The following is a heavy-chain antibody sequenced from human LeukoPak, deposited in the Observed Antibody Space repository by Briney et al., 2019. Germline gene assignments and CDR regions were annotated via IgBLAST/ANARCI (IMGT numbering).Heavy chain of an antibody. CDR1: GFTFSSSA. CDR2: ISGSGGST. Sequence: GGSLRLCCAASGFTFSSSAMSWVRQAPGKGLEWVSAISGSGGSTYYYADSVKGRFTISRDNSKNTLYLQMNSLRAEDTAVYYCAKVSGYCTNGVYFSYYWGQGTLVTVSS. CDR3: AKVSGYCTNGVYFSYY. J-gene: IGHJ4*02. D-gene: IGHD2-8*01. V-gene: IGHV3-23*01.